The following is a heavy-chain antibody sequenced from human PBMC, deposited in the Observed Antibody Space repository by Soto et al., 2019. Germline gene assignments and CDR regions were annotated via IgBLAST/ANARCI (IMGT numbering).Heavy chain of an antibody. D-gene: IGHD6-19*01. V-gene: IGHV3-53*01. J-gene: IGHJ6*02. CDR2: IYSGGST. Sequence: GGSLRLSCAASGFTVSSNYISWGRQAPGKGLEWVAVIYSGGSTYYADSVKGRFTISRDNSKNTLYLQMNSLRAEDTAVYYCARGFGAVAGNGNYYYDMDVWGQGTTVTVSS. CDR3: ARGFGAVAGNGNYYYDMDV. CDR1: GFTVSSNY.